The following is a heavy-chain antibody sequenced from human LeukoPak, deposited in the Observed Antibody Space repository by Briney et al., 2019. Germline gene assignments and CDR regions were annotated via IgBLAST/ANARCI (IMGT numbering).Heavy chain of an antibody. CDR1: GGSISSYY. J-gene: IGHJ5*02. CDR3: ARDYYDILTGPFSFNWFDP. Sequence: PSETLSLTCTVSGGSISSYYWSWIRQPPGKGLEWIGYIYYSGSTNYNPSLKSRVTISVDTSKNQFSLKLSSVTAADTAVYYCARDYYDILTGPFSFNWFDPWGQGTLVTVSS. CDR2: IYYSGST. D-gene: IGHD3-9*01. V-gene: IGHV4-59*01.